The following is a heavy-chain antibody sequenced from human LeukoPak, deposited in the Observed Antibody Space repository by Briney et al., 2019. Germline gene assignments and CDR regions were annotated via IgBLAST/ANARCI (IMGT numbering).Heavy chain of an antibody. D-gene: IGHD2/OR15-2a*01. Sequence: GGSLRLSCAASEFTFNSYWMSWVRQAPGKGLEWVANIKQDGSEKYYVDSVKGRFTISRDNAENSLYLQMDSLTAEDTAVYYCTRKGSQWDFLVDYWGQGTRVTVSP. CDR3: TRKGSQWDFLVDY. CDR1: EFTFNSYW. V-gene: IGHV3-7*01. J-gene: IGHJ4*02. CDR2: IKQDGSEK.